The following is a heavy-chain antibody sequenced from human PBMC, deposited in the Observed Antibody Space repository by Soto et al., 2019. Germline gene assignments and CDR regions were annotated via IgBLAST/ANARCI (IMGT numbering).Heavy chain of an antibody. D-gene: IGHD6-13*01. CDR3: ARDRYSSSLFDC. J-gene: IGHJ3*01. V-gene: IGHV3-7*03. Sequence: EVQLMESGGGLVQPGGSLTLSCAASGFTFSNYWMSWVRQATGMGLEWVANIKSDGSDKYYVDSVKGRFTISRDNTKNALSLQMNSLRAEDTAVYYCARDRYSSSLFDCWGQGTMVTVSS. CDR2: IKSDGSDK. CDR1: GFTFSNYW.